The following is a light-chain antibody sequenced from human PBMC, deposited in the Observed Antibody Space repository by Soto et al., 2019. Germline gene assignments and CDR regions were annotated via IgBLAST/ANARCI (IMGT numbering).Light chain of an antibody. CDR3: MQALQAPLT. CDR2: LGS. V-gene: IGKV2-28*01. CDR1: QSLLNSNVYNF. J-gene: IGKJ1*01. Sequence: DIVMTQSPLSLPVTPGEPASISCRSSQSLLNSNVYNFLDWYLQKPGQSPQLLIYLGSSRASGVPARFSGSGSGTDFTLTISRVEAEDVRFYYCMQALQAPLTFGQGTRVEIK.